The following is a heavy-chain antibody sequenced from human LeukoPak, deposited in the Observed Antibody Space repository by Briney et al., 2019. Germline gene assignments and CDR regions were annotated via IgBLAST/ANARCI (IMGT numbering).Heavy chain of an antibody. Sequence: ASVKVSCKVSGYTLTELSMHWVRQAPGKGLEWMGGFDPEDGETIYAQKFQGRVTMTEDASTDTAYMELSSLRSEDTAVYYCATSIVVLPAATIMYPYGTDVWGKGPRVTVSS. V-gene: IGHV1-24*01. CDR1: GYTLTELS. D-gene: IGHD2-2*01. J-gene: IGHJ6*04. CDR2: FDPEDGET. CDR3: ATSIVVLPAATIMYPYGTDV.